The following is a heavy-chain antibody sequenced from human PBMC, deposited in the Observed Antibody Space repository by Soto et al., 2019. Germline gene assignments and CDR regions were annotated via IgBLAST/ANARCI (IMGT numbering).Heavy chain of an antibody. J-gene: IGHJ5*02. D-gene: IGHD6-19*01. CDR1: GGSFSGYY. Sequence: QVQLQQWGAGLLKPSETLSLTCAVYGGSFSGYYWSWIRQPPGQGLKWIGEINHSGSTNYNPSLKSRVTISVDTSKHQFSLQLSSVIAADTAVHYCARRYRNTQWLSRGGFDPWGQGTLVTVST. CDR2: INHSGST. V-gene: IGHV4-34*01. CDR3: ARRYRNTQWLSRGGFDP.